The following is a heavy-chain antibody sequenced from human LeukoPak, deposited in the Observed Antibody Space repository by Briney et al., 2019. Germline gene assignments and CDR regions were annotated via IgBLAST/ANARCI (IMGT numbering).Heavy chain of an antibody. CDR2: IYHSGST. V-gene: IGHV4-30-2*01. D-gene: IGHD4-17*01. CDR1: GGSISSGGYS. CDR3: ARDTIDYGDYGWGRPIDY. Sequence: PSETLSLTCAVSGGSISSGGYSWSWIRQPPGKGLEWIGYIYHSGSTYYNPSLKSRVTISVDRSKNQFSLKLSSVTAADTAVYYCARDTIDYGDYGWGRPIDYWGQGTLVTVSS. J-gene: IGHJ4*02.